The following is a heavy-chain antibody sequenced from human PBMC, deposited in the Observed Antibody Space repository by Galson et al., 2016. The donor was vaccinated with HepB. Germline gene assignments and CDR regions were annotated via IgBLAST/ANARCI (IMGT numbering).Heavy chain of an antibody. Sequence: SLRLSCAASGFTFSSYAMSWVHQAPGKGLEWVSGISGSGGSTYYADSVKGRFTISSDNSKNTLYLQMNSLRAEDTAVYYCAKDGWFGELSKFDYWGQGTLVTVSS. CDR2: ISGSGGST. J-gene: IGHJ4*02. CDR3: AKDGWFGELSKFDY. D-gene: IGHD3-10*01. CDR1: GFTFSSYA. V-gene: IGHV3-23*01.